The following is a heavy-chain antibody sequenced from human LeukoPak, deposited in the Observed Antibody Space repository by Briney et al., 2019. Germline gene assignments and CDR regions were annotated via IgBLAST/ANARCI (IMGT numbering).Heavy chain of an antibody. CDR3: AKDPGLWFGEFYFDY. CDR2: ILYDGSNK. Sequence: PGRSLRLSCAASGFTFSSYGMHWVRQAPGKGLEWVAVILYDGSNKYYADSVKSRFTISRDNSKNTLYLQMNSLRAEDTAVYYCAKDPGLWFGEFYFDYWGQGTLVTVSS. D-gene: IGHD3-10*01. CDR1: GFTFSSYG. V-gene: IGHV3-30*18. J-gene: IGHJ4*02.